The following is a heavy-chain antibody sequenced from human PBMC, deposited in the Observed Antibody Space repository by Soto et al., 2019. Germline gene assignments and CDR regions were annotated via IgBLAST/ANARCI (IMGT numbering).Heavy chain of an antibody. Sequence: QVQLQQSGPGLVKPSQTLSLTCAITGDSASSNSAGWSWVRQSPSRGLEWLGRTYYRSKWYYEYAVSVRGRITINPDTSKNQYSLQLNSVTPEDTAVYFCARGEQYSGRIFDYWGQGTLVTVSS. J-gene: IGHJ4*01. CDR2: TYYRSKWYY. V-gene: IGHV6-1*01. CDR1: GDSASSNSAG. CDR3: ARGEQYSGRIFDY. D-gene: IGHD1-26*01.